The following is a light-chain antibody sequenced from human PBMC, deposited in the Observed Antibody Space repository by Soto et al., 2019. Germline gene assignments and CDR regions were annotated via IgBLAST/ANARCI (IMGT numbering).Light chain of an antibody. V-gene: IGKV3-15*01. CDR3: HLYGASPPT. CDR1: QSVGSN. CDR2: DAS. J-gene: IGKJ1*01. Sequence: EIVMTQSPSTLSVSPGERVTLSCRARQSVGSNLAWYQQTPGQAPRVVIYDASTRATVIPARFSASGSGTDFTLTISRLEPEDSAVFYCHLYGASPPTFGQGTKVDI.